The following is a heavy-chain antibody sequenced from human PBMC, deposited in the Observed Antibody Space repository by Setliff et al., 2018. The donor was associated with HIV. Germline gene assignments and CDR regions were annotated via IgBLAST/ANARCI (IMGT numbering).Heavy chain of an antibody. Sequence: ASVKVSCKVSGYTLTELSRHWVRQAPGKGLEWMGGIIPMYGVTNYAQKFQGRVTITTDESTSTAYMELSSLGSEDTAFYYCARSAHDSETGYWGQGTLVTVS. V-gene: IGHV1-24*01. D-gene: IGHD5-12*01. CDR3: ARSAHDSETGY. CDR1: GYTLTELS. J-gene: IGHJ4*02. CDR2: IIPMYGVT.